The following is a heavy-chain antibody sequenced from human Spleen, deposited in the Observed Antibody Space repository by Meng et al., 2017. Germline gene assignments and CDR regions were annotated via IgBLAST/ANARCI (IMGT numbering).Heavy chain of an antibody. Sequence: ASVKVSCKASGYTFTNYGFSWLRQAPGQGLEWMGWITAYNGDTNYAQKFQGRVTLTTDTSTSTAYMELRSLRSDDTAVYYCARDNWPHPSIEFWGQGTMVTVSS. V-gene: IGHV1-18*01. CDR3: ARDNWPHPSIEF. CDR1: GYTFTNYG. CDR2: ITAYNGDT. D-gene: IGHD1-20*01. J-gene: IGHJ3*01.